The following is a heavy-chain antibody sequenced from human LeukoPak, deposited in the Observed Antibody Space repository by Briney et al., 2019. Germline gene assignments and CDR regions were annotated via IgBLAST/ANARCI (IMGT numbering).Heavy chain of an antibody. CDR3: ARATVTTNWFDP. V-gene: IGHV4-30-4*01. CDR1: GGSIISGDYY. J-gene: IGHJ5*02. Sequence: SETLSLTCTVSGGSIISGDYYWSWVRQPPGKGLEWIGYIYYSGSTYYNPSLKSLLTISVDTSKNQFSLKLSSVTAADTAVYYCARATVTTNWFDPWGQGTLVTVSS. D-gene: IGHD4-17*01. CDR2: IYYSGST.